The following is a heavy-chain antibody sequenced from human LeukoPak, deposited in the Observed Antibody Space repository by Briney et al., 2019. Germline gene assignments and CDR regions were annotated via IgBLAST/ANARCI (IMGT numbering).Heavy chain of an antibody. Sequence: ASVKVSCKVSGYTLTELSMHWVRQAPGKGLEWMGGFDPEDGETIYAQKFQGRVTMTEDTSTDTAYMELSSLRSEDTAVYYCATDHPKRYCSGGSCYSFDYRGQGTLVTVSS. CDR2: FDPEDGET. J-gene: IGHJ4*02. CDR1: GYTLTELS. D-gene: IGHD2-15*01. CDR3: ATDHPKRYCSGGSCYSFDY. V-gene: IGHV1-24*01.